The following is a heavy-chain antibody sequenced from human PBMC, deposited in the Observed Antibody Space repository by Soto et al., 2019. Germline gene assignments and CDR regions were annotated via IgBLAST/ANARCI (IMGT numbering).Heavy chain of an antibody. D-gene: IGHD3-3*01. CDR3: AGGFWSGYYDYYYGMDV. CDR2: IIPIFGTA. V-gene: IGHV1-69*06. CDR1: VERLSSYA. Sequence: WKSAVERLSSYASSWVLQATRQGLEWMGGIIPIFGTANYAQKFQGRVTITADKSTSTAYMELSSLRSEDTAVYYCAGGFWSGYYDYYYGMDVCGQGTTVTVSS. J-gene: IGHJ6*02.